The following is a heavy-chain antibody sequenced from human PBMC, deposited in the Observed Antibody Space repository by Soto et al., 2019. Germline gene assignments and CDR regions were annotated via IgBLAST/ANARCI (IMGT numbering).Heavy chain of an antibody. CDR3: AGDFIAVAGTVGMDY. J-gene: IGHJ4*02. CDR2: INPSGGST. D-gene: IGHD6-19*01. Sequence: QVQLVQSGAEVKKPGASVKVSCKASGYTFTSYYMHWVRQAPGQGLEWMGIINPSGGSTSYAQKFQGRVTMTRDTSTGTVHMELSSLRSEDTAVYYCAGDFIAVAGTVGMDYWGQGTLVTVSS. CDR1: GYTFTSYY. V-gene: IGHV1-46*01.